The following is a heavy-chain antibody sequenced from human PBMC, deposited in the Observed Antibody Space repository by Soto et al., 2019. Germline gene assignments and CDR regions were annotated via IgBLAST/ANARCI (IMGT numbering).Heavy chain of an antibody. Sequence: QVQLVQSGSEVKKPGASVKVSCEASGGTLNTYTINWVRQAPGRRLAWMGQIVPMYDAVNYAENFQGRVTITADKSTKTSDMELTSLRSEDTALDFCATWRHYSGSYCFDYWGQGTQVTVSS. J-gene: IGHJ4*02. V-gene: IGHV1-69*06. CDR1: GGTLNTYT. CDR2: IVPMYDAV. D-gene: IGHD1-26*01. CDR3: ATWRHYSGSYCFDY.